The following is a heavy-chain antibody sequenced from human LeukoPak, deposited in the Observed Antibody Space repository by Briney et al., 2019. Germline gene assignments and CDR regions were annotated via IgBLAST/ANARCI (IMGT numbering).Heavy chain of an antibody. CDR2: INAGNGNT. Sequence: GGSLRLSCAASGYTFTSYAMHWVRQAPGQRLEWMGWINAGNGNTKYSQEFQGRVTITRDTSASTAYMELSSLRSEDMAVYYCARSSGYDYYFDYWGQGTLVTVSS. CDR1: GYTFTSYA. J-gene: IGHJ4*02. V-gene: IGHV1-3*03. CDR3: ARSSGYDYYFDY. D-gene: IGHD5-12*01.